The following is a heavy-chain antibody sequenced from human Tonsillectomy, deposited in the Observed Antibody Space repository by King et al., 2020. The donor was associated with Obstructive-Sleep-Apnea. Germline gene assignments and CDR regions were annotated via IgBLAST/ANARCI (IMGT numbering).Heavy chain of an antibody. J-gene: IGHJ4*02. CDR1: GFTFSTYS. CDR3: ARANGSGSYWH. CDR2: ITSSSSYI. V-gene: IGHV3-21*01. Sequence: VQLVESGGGLVKPGGSLRLSCVVSGFTFSTYSMNWVRQAPGKGLEWVSSITSSSSYIYYAESVKGRFTIPRDNAKNSLYLQMNSLRAEDTAVYYCARANGSGSYWHWGQGSLVTVSS. D-gene: IGHD3-10*01.